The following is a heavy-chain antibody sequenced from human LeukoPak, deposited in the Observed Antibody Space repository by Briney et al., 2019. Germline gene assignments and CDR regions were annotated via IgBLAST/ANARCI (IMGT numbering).Heavy chain of an antibody. CDR2: IHHSGST. J-gene: IGHJ4*02. CDR3: ARLDSGDYFFDY. CDR1: GGSINSSDW. V-gene: IGHV4-4*02. D-gene: IGHD4-17*01. Sequence: SGTLSLTCAVSGGSINSSDWWTWVRQSPGKGLEWIGEIHHSGSTNYNPSLKSRITISVDTSKNQLSLGLSSVTAADTAVYYCARLDSGDYFFDYWGQGTLVTVSS.